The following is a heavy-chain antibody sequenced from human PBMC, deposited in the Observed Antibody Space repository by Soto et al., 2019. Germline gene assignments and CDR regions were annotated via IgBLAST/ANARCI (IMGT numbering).Heavy chain of an antibody. CDR2: IIPIFGTA. D-gene: IGHD2-2*01. V-gene: IGHV1-69*13. J-gene: IGHJ6*02. CDR1: GGTFSSYA. Sequence: SVKVSCKASGGTFSSYAISWVRQAPGQGLEWMGGIIPIFGTANYAQKFQGRVTITADESTSTAYMELSSLRSEDTAVYYCATRGGYCSSTSCYYYYGMDVWGQGTTVTVSS. CDR3: ATRGGYCSSTSCYYYYGMDV.